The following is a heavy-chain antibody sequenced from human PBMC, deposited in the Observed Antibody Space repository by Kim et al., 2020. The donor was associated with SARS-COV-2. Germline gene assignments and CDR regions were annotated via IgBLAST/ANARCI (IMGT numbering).Heavy chain of an antibody. D-gene: IGHD4-17*01. V-gene: IGHV1-46*01. CDR3: ARDPLHDYGDYTGPWYYFDY. CDR2: INPSGGST. Sequence: ASVKVSCKASGYTFTSYYMHWVRQAPGQGLEWMGIINPSGGSTSYAQKFQGRVTMTRDTSTSTVYMELSSLRSEDTAVYYCARDPLHDYGDYTGPWYYFDYWGQGTLVTVSS. CDR1: GYTFTSYY. J-gene: IGHJ4*02.